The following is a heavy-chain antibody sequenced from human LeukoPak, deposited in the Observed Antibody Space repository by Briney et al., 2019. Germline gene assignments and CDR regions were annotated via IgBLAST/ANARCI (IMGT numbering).Heavy chain of an antibody. CDR2: ITPILGIA. D-gene: IGHD2-2*01. Sequence: SVKVSCKASGGTFSSYAISWVRQAPGQGLEWMGRITPILGIANYAQKFQGRVTITADKSTSTAYMELSSLRSEDTAVYYCARGRCSSTSCFPPVDAFDIWGQGTMVTVSS. CDR1: GGTFSSYA. CDR3: ARGRCSSTSCFPPVDAFDI. V-gene: IGHV1-69*04. J-gene: IGHJ3*02.